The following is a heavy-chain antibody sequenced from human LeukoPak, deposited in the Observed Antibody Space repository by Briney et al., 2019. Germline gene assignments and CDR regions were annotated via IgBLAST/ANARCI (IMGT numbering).Heavy chain of an antibody. D-gene: IGHD1-14*01. CDR2: IYYSGST. CDR1: GDSISAYY. Sequence: SETLSLTCTVSGDSISAYYWSWIRQPPGKGLEWIGYIYYSGSTNYNPSLKSRVTISVDTSKNQFSLKLSSVTAADTAVYYCARETSRKGAHYMDVWGKGTTVTISS. V-gene: IGHV4-59*01. J-gene: IGHJ6*03. CDR3: ARETSRKGAHYMDV.